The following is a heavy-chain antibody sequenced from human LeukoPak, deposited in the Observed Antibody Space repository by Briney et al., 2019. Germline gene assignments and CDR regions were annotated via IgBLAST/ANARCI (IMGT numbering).Heavy chain of an antibody. D-gene: IGHD3-22*01. CDR3: ARPGDYFDSSGYVDGAFDI. V-gene: IGHV1-69*05. J-gene: IGHJ3*02. Sequence: SVTLSSKASGGTFSSYAIGWVRQAPGQGLEWMGGIIPNFGPANYAQKFQGRDQTNTVASTSTAYIELSVLRSEETAVYYCARPGDYFDSSGYVDGAFDICGQGTMVTVSS. CDR1: GGTFSSYA. CDR2: IIPNFGPA.